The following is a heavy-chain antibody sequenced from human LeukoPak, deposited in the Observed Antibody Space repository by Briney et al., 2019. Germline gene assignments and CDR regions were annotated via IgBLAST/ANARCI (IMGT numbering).Heavy chain of an antibody. CDR1: GGSFSGYY. Sequence: SETLSLTCAVYGGSFSGYYWSWIRQPPGKGLEWIGEINHSGSTNYNPSLKSRVTISVDTSKNQFSLKLTSVTAADTAMYYCARNAAYCLDYWGQGTLVTVSS. CDR2: INHSGST. CDR3: ARNAAYCLDY. J-gene: IGHJ4*02. D-gene: IGHD1-26*01. V-gene: IGHV4-34*01.